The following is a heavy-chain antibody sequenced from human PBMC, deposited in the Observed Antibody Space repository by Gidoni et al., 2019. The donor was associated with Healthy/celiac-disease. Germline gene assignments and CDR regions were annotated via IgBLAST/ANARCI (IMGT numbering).Heavy chain of an antibody. V-gene: IGHV1-58*02. CDR3: AAAGAPHYYYYYGMDV. D-gene: IGHD1-26*01. CDR2: IVVGSGNT. J-gene: IGHJ6*02. CDR1: GFTFTSSA. Sequence: QMQLVQSGPEVKKPGTSVKVSCKASGFTFTSSAMQWVRQARGQRLEWIGWIVVGSGNTNYAQKFQERVTITRDMSTSTAYMELSSLRSEDTAVYYCAAAGAPHYYYYYGMDVWGQGTTVTVSS.